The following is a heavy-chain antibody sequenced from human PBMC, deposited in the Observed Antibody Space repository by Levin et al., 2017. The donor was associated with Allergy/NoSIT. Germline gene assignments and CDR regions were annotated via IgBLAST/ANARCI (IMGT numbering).Heavy chain of an antibody. CDR2: INPNSGGT. D-gene: IGHD2-2*02. J-gene: IGHJ4*02. Sequence: GESLKISCKASGYTFTGYYMHWVRQAPGQGLEWMGWINPNSGGTNYAQKFQGRVTMTRDTSISTAYMELSRLRSDDTAVYYCAREGCSSTSCYNYCDYWGQGTLVTVSS. CDR1: GYTFTGYY. CDR3: AREGCSSTSCYNYCDY. V-gene: IGHV1-2*02.